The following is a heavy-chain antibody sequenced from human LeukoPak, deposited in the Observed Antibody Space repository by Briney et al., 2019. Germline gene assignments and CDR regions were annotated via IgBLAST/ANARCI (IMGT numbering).Heavy chain of an antibody. Sequence: SETLSLTCTVSGVSISSSNSYWGWIRQPPGKGLEWIGSIYHSGSTYYNPSLKSRVTISVDTSKNQFSLKLSSVTAADTAVYYCARLPGGIAARRHFDYWGQGTLVTVSS. CDR2: IYHSGST. D-gene: IGHD6-6*01. CDR3: ARLPGGIAARRHFDY. V-gene: IGHV4-39*07. CDR1: GVSISSSNSY. J-gene: IGHJ4*02.